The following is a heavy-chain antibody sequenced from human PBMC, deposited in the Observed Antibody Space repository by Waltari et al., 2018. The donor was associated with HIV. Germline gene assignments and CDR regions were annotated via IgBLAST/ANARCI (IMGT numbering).Heavy chain of an antibody. CDR1: GFPLSSYS. CDR2: IGGSGVKT. J-gene: IGHJ5*02. Sequence: EVQLLESGGGLVQPGESLRLSCAASGFPLSSYSISWVLQAPGKGLEWVSVIGGSGVKTFYADSVKGRFTISRDNSKNTLYLQMNSLRAEDTALYYCAKDPAPAYCNVDCYASWGQGTLVTVSS. CDR3: AKDPAPAYCNVDCYAS. V-gene: IGHV3-23*01. D-gene: IGHD2-21*02.